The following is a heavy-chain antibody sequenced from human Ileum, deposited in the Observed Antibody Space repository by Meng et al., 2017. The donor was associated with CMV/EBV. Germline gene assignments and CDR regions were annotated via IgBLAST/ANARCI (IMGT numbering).Heavy chain of an antibody. D-gene: IGHD5-18*01. CDR2: ISSDGGTK. CDR3: ASDTAMVRYFDY. V-gene: IGHV3-30-3*01. Sequence: SAASGLTFGSYAIHWVRQAPGKGLELVAVISSDGGTKYYAASVRGRFTISRDNSKNTLYLQMNSLRAEDTAVYYCASDTAMVRYFDYWGQGTLVTVSS. CDR1: GLTFGSYA. J-gene: IGHJ4*02.